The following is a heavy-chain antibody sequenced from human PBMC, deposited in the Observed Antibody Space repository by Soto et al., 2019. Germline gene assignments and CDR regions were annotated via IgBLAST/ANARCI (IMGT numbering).Heavy chain of an antibody. CDR2: ISGSGGST. J-gene: IGHJ5*02. CDR1: GFTFSSYA. V-gene: IGHV3-23*01. D-gene: IGHD2-15*01. CDR3: PTANITPRSRTWFAP. Sequence: GGSLRLSCAASGFTFSSYAMSWVRQAPGKGLEWVSAISGSGGSTYYADSVKGRFTISRDNSKNTLYRQMNSLRAEETALNYFPTANITPRSRTWFAPWPHRPPVPVSS.